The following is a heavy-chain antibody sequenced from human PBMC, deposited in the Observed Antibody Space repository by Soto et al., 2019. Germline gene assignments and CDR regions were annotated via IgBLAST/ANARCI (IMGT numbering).Heavy chain of an antibody. V-gene: IGHV4-59*12. CDR3: ARERTGDDYFDY. J-gene: IGHJ4*02. CDR2: IYYSGST. D-gene: IGHD7-27*01. CDR1: GGSISSYY. Sequence: PSETLSLTCTVSGGSISSYYWSWIRQPPGKGLEWIGYIYYSGSTNYNPSLKSRVTISVDTSKNQFSLKLSSVTAADTAVYYCARERTGDDYFDYWGQGTLVTVSS.